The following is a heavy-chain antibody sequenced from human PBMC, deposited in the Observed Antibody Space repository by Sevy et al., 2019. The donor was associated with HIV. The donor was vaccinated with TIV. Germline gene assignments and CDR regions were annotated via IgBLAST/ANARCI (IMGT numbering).Heavy chain of an antibody. CDR3: MRWSGSQSRLDY. CDR1: GFTFGDYC. J-gene: IGHJ4*02. V-gene: IGHV3-49*04. D-gene: IGHD1-26*01. Sequence: GGSLRLSCTASGFTFGDYCMSWVRQAPGKGLEWISFIKSKAYGGTTVNAAPVKGRFTISRDDSKSIADLQMTNLQTEDTAVHFCMRWSGSQSRLDYWGRGTLVTVSS. CDR2: IKSKAYGGTT.